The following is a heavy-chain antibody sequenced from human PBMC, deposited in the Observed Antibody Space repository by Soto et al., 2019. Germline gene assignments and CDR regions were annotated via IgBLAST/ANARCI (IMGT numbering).Heavy chain of an antibody. CDR3: ARDRSMNYDFWSGLDY. J-gene: IGHJ4*02. CDR2: ISYDGSNK. D-gene: IGHD3-3*01. V-gene: IGHV3-30-3*01. Sequence: LRLSCAASGFTFSSYAMHWVRQAPGKGLEWVAVISYDGSNKYYADSVKGRFTISRDNSKNTLYLQMNSLRAEDTAVYYCARDRSMNYDFWSGLDYWGQGTLVTVSS. CDR1: GFTFSSYA.